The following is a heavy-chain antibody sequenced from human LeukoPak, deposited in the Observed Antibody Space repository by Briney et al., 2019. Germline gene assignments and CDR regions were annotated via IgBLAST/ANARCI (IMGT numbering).Heavy chain of an antibody. CDR2: IIPIFGTA. Sequence: ASVKVSCKASGGTCSSYAISWVRQAPGQGLEWMGGIIPIFGTANYAQKFQGRVTITADESTSTAYMELSSLRSEDTAVYYCARDLSSSSRGYFDYWGQGTLVTVSS. J-gene: IGHJ4*02. V-gene: IGHV1-69*13. CDR3: ARDLSSSSRGYFDY. CDR1: GGTCSSYA. D-gene: IGHD6-6*01.